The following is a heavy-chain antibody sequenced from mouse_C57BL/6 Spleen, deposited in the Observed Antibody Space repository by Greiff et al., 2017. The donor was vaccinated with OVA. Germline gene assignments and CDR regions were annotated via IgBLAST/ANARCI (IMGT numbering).Heavy chain of an antibody. Sequence: QVQLKQPGAELVKPGASVKLSCKASGYTFTSYWMHWVKQRPGRGLEWIGRIDPNSGGTKYNEKFKSKATLTVDKPSSTAYMQRSSLTSEDSAVYYCAREDLLAPFAYWGQGTLVTVSA. J-gene: IGHJ3*01. CDR2: IDPNSGGT. D-gene: IGHD5-2*01. CDR1: GYTFTSYW. V-gene: IGHV1-72*01. CDR3: AREDLLAPFAY.